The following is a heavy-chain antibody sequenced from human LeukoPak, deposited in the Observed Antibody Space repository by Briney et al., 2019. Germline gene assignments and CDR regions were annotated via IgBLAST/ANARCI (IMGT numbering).Heavy chain of an antibody. D-gene: IGHD5-12*01. J-gene: IGHJ6*02. CDR2: TYYRSRWFN. Sequence: SQILSLTCAISGDSVSSKSAAWNWIRQSPSRGLEWLGRTYYRSRWFNGYAVSVKGRITISPDTSKNQFSLQLNSVTPEDTAVYYCTRQYSGGIDVWGQGTTVTVSS. CDR1: GDSVSSKSAA. V-gene: IGHV6-1*01. CDR3: TRQYSGGIDV.